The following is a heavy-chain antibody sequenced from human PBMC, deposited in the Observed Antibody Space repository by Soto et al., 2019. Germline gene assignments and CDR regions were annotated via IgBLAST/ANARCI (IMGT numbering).Heavy chain of an antibody. D-gene: IGHD2-2*01. CDR1: GFTFSSYA. CDR2: ISGSGGST. Sequence: EVQLLESGGGLVQPGGSLRLSCAASGFTFSSYAMSWVRQAPGKGLEWVSAISGSGGSTYYADSLKGRFTISRDNSKNTLFLQMNRLRAEDTAVSYCAIARVYCSSTSCSDLYYYYMDVWGKGTTVTVSS. CDR3: AIARVYCSSTSCSDLYYYYMDV. V-gene: IGHV3-23*01. J-gene: IGHJ6*03.